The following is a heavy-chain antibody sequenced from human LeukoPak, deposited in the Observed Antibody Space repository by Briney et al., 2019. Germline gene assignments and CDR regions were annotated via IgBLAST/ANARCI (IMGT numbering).Heavy chain of an antibody. CDR1: GFTFSTYS. D-gene: IGHD5-18*01. J-gene: IGHJ4*02. V-gene: IGHV3-21*01. CDR2: ISSSSSYI. CDR3: ARDRGYSYGPFDY. Sequence: AGGSLRLSCAASGFTFSTYSMNWVRQAPGKGLEWVSSISSSSSYIYYADSVKGRFTISRDNAKNSLYLQMNSLRAEDTAVYYCARDRGYSYGPFDYWGQGTLVTVSS.